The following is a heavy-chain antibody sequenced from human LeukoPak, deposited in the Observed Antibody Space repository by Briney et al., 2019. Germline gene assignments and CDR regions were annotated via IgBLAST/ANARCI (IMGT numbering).Heavy chain of an antibody. Sequence: PGGSLRLSCAASGFTFSSYWMSWVRQAPGKGLEWVANIKQDGSEKYYVDSVKGRFTISRDNAKNSLYLQMNSLRAEDTAVYYCAKPIGGYSNSWYGCPDYWGQGTLVTVSS. J-gene: IGHJ4*02. CDR1: GFTFSSYW. CDR2: IKQDGSEK. D-gene: IGHD6-13*01. V-gene: IGHV3-7*01. CDR3: AKPIGGYSNSWYGCPDY.